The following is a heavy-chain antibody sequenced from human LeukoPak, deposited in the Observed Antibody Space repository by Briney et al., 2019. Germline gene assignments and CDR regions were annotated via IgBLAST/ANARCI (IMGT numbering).Heavy chain of an antibody. CDR1: GGSISSYY. V-gene: IGHV4-59*08. D-gene: IGHD5-24*01. CDR2: MYHSGST. CDR3: ARREWLQFFAFDI. J-gene: IGHJ3*02. Sequence: PSETLSLTCTVSGGSISSYYWSWIRQPPGKGLEWIGTMYHSGSTYYNPSLKSRVTISVDTSKNQFSLKLSSVTAADTAVYYCARREWLQFFAFDIWGQGTTVTVSS.